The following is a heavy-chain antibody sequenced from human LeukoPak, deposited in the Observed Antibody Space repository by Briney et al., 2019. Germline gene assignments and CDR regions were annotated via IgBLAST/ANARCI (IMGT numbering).Heavy chain of an antibody. D-gene: IGHD3-3*01. V-gene: IGHV4-34*01. Sequence: PSETLSLTCAVYGGSFSGYYWSWIRQPPGKGLEWIGEINHSGSTNYNPSLKSRVTISVDTSKNQFSLKLSSVTAADTAVYYCARGLEGYDFGSGPSFDYWGQGTLVTVSS. CDR1: GGSFSGYY. J-gene: IGHJ4*02. CDR3: ARGLEGYDFGSGPSFDY. CDR2: INHSGST.